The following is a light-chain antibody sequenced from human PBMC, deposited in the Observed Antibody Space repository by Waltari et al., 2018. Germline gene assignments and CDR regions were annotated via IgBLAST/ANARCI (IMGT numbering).Light chain of an antibody. CDR1: HPNIGDFQ. CDR3: QSYDNILHGCV. CDR2: GSS. V-gene: IGLV1-40*02. Sequence: QSVLPQPPSVSAAPAQRVTIHCIRTHPNIGDFQLNRYQKSPGAAPKLPIYGSSNRPAGVPDRFSGSKSDTSASLVITGLQVEDEGDFYCQSYDNILHGCVFGTGTKVIV. J-gene: IGLJ1*01.